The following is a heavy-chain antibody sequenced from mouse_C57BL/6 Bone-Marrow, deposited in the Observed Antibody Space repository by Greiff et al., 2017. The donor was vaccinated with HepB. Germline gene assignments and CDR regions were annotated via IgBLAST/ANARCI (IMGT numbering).Heavy chain of an antibody. CDR1: EYEFPSHD. J-gene: IGHJ4*01. V-gene: IGHV5-2*01. CDR2: INSDGGST. CDR3: ARGWLLRDYYAMDY. D-gene: IGHD2-3*01. Sequence: EVKVVESGGGLVQPGESLKLSCESNEYEFPSHDMSWVRKTPEKRLELVAAINSDGGSTYYPDTMERRFIISRDNTKKTLYLQMSSLRSEDTALYYCARGWLLRDYYAMDYWGQGTSVTVSS.